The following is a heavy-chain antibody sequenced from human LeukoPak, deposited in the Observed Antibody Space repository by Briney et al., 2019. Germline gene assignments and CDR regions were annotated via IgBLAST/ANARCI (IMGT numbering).Heavy chain of an antibody. V-gene: IGHV4-39*07. J-gene: IGHJ4*02. CDR1: GGSISSSSHY. CDR3: ARVGQYYYGSGSYYSLFDY. Sequence: SETLSLTCTVSGGSISSSSHYWGWIRQPPGKGLEWIGSIYYSGSTYYNPSLKSRVTISVDTSKNQFSLKLSSVTAADTAVYYCARVGQYYYGSGSYYSLFDYWGQGTLVTVSS. CDR2: IYYSGST. D-gene: IGHD3-10*01.